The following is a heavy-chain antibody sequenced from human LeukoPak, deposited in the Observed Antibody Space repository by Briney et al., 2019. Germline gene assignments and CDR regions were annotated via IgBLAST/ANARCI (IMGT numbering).Heavy chain of an antibody. CDR3: AISRTYYYGAGSYYE. CDR2: FDPEEGET. CDR1: GYTLNQLS. D-gene: IGHD3-10*01. Sequence: ASVKVSCKVSGYTLNQLSVQWVRQAPGKGLEWMGGFDPEEGETIFAQKLQGRVTVTEDTSTHTVYMELSSLRSEDTAVYYCAISRTYYYGAGSYYEWGQGTLVTVSS. J-gene: IGHJ4*02. V-gene: IGHV1-24*01.